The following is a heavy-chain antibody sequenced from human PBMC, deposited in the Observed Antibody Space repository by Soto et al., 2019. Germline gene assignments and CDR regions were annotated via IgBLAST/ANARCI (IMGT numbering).Heavy chain of an antibody. D-gene: IGHD6-19*01. CDR3: AREEVRIALAGFIDY. Sequence: GGSLRLSCAASGFTFSSYSMNWVRQAPGKGLEWVSSISSSSSYIYYADSVKGRFTISRDNAKNSLYLQMNSLRAEDTAVYYCAREEVRIALAGFIDYWGQGTLVTVSS. J-gene: IGHJ4*02. V-gene: IGHV3-21*01. CDR2: ISSSSSYI. CDR1: GFTFSSYS.